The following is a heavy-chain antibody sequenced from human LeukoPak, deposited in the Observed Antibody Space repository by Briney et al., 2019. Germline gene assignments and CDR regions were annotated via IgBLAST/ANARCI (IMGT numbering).Heavy chain of an antibody. V-gene: IGHV3-30*03. J-gene: IGHJ5*02. Sequence: GGSLRLSCAASGFTFSSYGMHWVRQAPRKGLEWVAVISCDGSNKYYADSVKGRFTISRDNSKNTLYLQMNSLRAEDTAVYYCARDRRGYSSSWYETIWFDPWGQGTLVTVSS. CDR1: GFTFSSYG. D-gene: IGHD6-13*01. CDR3: ARDRRGYSSSWYETIWFDP. CDR2: ISCDGSNK.